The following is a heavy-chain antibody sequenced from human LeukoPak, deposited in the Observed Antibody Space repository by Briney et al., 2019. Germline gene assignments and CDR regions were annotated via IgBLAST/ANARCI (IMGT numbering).Heavy chain of an antibody. D-gene: IGHD2-15*01. CDR2: ISYDGSNK. CDR1: GFTFSSYG. CDR3: AKDRLSLTKWSHDAFDI. Sequence: GRSLRLSCAASGFTFSSYGMHWVRQAPGKGLEWVAVISYDGSNKYYADSVKGRFTISRDNSKNTLYLQMNSLRAEDTAVYYCAKDRLSLTKWSHDAFDIWGQGTMVTVSS. V-gene: IGHV3-30*18. J-gene: IGHJ3*02.